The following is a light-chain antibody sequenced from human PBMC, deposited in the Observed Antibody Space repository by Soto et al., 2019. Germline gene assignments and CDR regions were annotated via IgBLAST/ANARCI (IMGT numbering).Light chain of an antibody. V-gene: IGKV3-20*01. CDR1: QSISSSY. Sequence: EIVLTQSPGTLSLSPGEGAALSCRTSQSISSSYLAWYQQKPGQAPRLLIYAASSRATGIPDRFSGSGSGTDFTLTISRLEPEDFGVYYCQLYGGSHMFSFGQGTKLEIK. CDR2: AAS. CDR3: QLYGGSHMFS. J-gene: IGKJ2*01.